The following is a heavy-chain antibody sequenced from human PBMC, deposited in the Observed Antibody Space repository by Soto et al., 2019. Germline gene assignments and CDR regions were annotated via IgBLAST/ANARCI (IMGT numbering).Heavy chain of an antibody. J-gene: IGHJ4*02. CDR2: ISSSSSTI. D-gene: IGHD6-19*01. CDR3: ARTRWYSSSSLDY. Sequence: EVQLVESGGSLVQPGGSLRLSCEASGFTFSSYSLNWVRQAPGKGLAWISYISSSSSTIYYADSVKGRFTISRDNANNSLSLQMNSLRDEDTAVDYCARTRWYSSSSLDYWGQPTLATVSS. CDR1: GFTFSSYS. V-gene: IGHV3-48*02.